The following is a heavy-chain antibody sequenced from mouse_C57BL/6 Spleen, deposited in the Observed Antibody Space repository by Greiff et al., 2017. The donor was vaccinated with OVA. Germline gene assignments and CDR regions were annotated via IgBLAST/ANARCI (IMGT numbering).Heavy chain of an antibody. CDR2: ISSGSSTI. CDR3: ARGITTVVDYAMDY. Sequence: EVKLMESGGGLVKPGGSLKLSCAASGFTFSDYGMHWVRQAPEKGLEWVAYISSGSSTIYYADTVKGRFTISRDNAKNTLFLQMTSLRSEDTALYYCARGITTVVDYAMDYWGQGTSVTVSS. J-gene: IGHJ4*01. CDR1: GFTFSDYG. D-gene: IGHD1-1*01. V-gene: IGHV5-17*01.